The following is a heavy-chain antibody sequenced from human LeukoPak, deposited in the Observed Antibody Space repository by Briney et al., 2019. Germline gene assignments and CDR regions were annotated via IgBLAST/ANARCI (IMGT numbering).Heavy chain of an antibody. V-gene: IGHV4-38-2*02. Sequence: PSETLSLTCTVSGYSISSGYYWGWIRQPPGKGLEWIGYIYYSGSTYYNPSLKSRVTISVDTSKNQFSLKLSSVTAADTAVYYCATSKRGSSGLDYWGQGTLVTVSS. CDR3: ATSKRGSSGLDY. CDR1: GYSISSGYY. D-gene: IGHD6-19*01. CDR2: IYYSGST. J-gene: IGHJ4*02.